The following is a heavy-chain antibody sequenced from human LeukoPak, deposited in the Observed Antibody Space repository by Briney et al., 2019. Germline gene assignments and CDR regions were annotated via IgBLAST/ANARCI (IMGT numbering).Heavy chain of an antibody. V-gene: IGHV3-64D*09. Sequence: GGSLRLSCSASGFTFSNYAMHWVRQAPGKGLEYVSAISTNGGSTYYADSVKGRFTISRDNSKDTLYLQMSSLRADDTAVYYCVKGYCSGGNCFSRTMYYFDNWGQGTLVTVSS. CDR2: ISTNGGST. D-gene: IGHD2-15*01. J-gene: IGHJ4*02. CDR1: GFTFSNYA. CDR3: VKGYCSGGNCFSRTMYYFDN.